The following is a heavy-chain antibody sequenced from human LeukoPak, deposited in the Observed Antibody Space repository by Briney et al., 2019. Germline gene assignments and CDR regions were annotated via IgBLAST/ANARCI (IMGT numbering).Heavy chain of an antibody. CDR3: ARGTVWRLGSYGLDV. CDR2: IYSGGST. D-gene: IGHD3-16*01. J-gene: IGHJ6*02. CDR1: GFTVSSKY. Sequence: PGGSLRLSCVASGFTVSSKYMSWVRQAPGKGLEWVSVIYSGGSTYYGESVKGRFTISRDNSKNTVYLQMNALRAEDSAAYYCARGTVWRLGSYGLDVWGQGTTVTVSS. V-gene: IGHV3-53*01.